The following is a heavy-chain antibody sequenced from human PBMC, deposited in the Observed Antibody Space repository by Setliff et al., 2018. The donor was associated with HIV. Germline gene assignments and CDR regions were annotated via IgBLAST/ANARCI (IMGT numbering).Heavy chain of an antibody. V-gene: IGHV4-34*01. CDR2: INHNGGT. CDR3: ARGHCSGTNCYGVDYYGMDV. J-gene: IGHJ6*02. D-gene: IGHD2-2*01. CDR1: GGSFTSYY. Sequence: PSETLSLTCAVYGGSFTSYYWTWIRQAPGKDLEWIGEINHNGGTNYNPSLKSRVTISVDRSKNQFFLRLTSVTAADTAVYYCARGHCSGTNCYGVDYYGMDVWGQGTTVTVSS.